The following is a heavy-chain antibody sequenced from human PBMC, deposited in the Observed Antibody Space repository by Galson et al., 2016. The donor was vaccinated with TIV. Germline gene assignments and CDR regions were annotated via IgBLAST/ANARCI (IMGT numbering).Heavy chain of an antibody. J-gene: IGHJ3*01. CDR2: ISGSGGIT. Sequence: SLRLSCAASGFTFDFYAMSWVRQAPGQGLEWVSGISGSGGITYFADSVKGRFTISRDNSRNTLFLQMHSLRVEDKAVYYCAKRKNYGGDAFEDWGQWTLVTVSS. V-gene: IGHV3-23*01. D-gene: IGHD2-21*01. CDR1: GFTFDFYA. CDR3: AKRKNYGGDAFED.